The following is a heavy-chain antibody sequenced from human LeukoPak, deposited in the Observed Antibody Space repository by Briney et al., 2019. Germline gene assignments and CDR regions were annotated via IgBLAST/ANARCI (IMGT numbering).Heavy chain of an antibody. D-gene: IGHD2-2*01. CDR3: ASLHIVVVPAAAPGYYGMDV. CDR1: GYTFTGYY. J-gene: IGHJ6*02. V-gene: IGHV1-2*02. Sequence: PVKLSCTPSGYTFTGYYMHWGRQAPGQGLEWMGWINPNSGGTNYAKKFQGRVTMPRDTSISTAYMEWSRLRSDDPAVYYCASLHIVVVPAAAPGYYGMDVWGQGTTVTVSS. CDR2: INPNSGGT.